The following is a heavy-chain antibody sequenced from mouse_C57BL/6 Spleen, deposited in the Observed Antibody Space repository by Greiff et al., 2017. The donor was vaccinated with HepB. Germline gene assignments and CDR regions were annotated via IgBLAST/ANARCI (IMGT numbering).Heavy chain of an antibody. V-gene: IGHV1-26*01. CDR2: INPNNGGT. J-gene: IGHJ2*01. CDR3: ARWGPRGNFDY. CDR1: GYTFTDYY. Sequence: VQLQQSGPELVKPGASVKISCKASGYTFTDYYMNWVKQSHGKSLEWIGDINPNNGGTSYNQKFKGKATLTVDKSSSTAYMELRSLTSEDSAVYYCARWGPRGNFDYWGQGTTLTVSS.